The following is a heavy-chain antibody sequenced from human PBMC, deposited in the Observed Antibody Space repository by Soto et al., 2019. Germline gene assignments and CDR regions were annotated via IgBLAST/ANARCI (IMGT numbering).Heavy chain of an antibody. CDR2: IYSGGST. CDR3: ARTPDYYYYYMDV. Sequence: VQLVESGGGLVQPGGSLRLSCAASGFTVSSNYMSWVRQAPGKGLEWVSVIYSGGSTYYADSVKGRFTISRDNSKNTLYLQMNSLRAEDTAVYYCARTPDYYYYYMDVWGKGTTVTVSS. CDR1: GFTVSSNY. J-gene: IGHJ6*03. V-gene: IGHV3-66*01.